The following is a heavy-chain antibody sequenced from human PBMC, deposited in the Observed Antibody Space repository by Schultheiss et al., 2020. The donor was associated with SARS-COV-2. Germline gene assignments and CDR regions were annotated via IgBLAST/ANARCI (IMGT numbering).Heavy chain of an antibody. CDR3: ARRGYYYDSSGYGH. V-gene: IGHV3-66*01. D-gene: IGHD3-22*01. CDR1: GFTVSSNY. J-gene: IGHJ1*01. Sequence: GGSLRLSCAASGFTVSSNYMSWVRQAPGKGLEWVSVIYSGGSTYYADSVKGRFTISRDNSKNTLYLQMNSLRAEDTAVYYCARRGYYYDSSGYGHWGQGTLVTVSS. CDR2: IYSGGST.